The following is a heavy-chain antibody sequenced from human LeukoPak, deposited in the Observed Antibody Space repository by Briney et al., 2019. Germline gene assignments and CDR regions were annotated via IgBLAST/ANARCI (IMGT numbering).Heavy chain of an antibody. Sequence: GGSLRLSCAASGFIFRSYVMSWVRQAPGKGLEWVSTISSTGGSTFHADSVKGRFTISRDNSKNTLYLQMNSLRAEDTAVYYCATWAYCTNGVCFQYYFDYWGQGTLVTVSS. D-gene: IGHD2-8*01. J-gene: IGHJ4*02. CDR3: ATWAYCTNGVCFQYYFDY. V-gene: IGHV3-23*01. CDR2: ISSTGGST. CDR1: GFIFRSYV.